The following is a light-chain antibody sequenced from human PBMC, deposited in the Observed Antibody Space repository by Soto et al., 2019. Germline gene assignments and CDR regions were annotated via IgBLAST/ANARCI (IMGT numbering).Light chain of an antibody. CDR3: QQYGSSPIT. CDR1: QSVSNY. V-gene: IGKV3-20*01. Sequence: EIVFTQSPSTLSLSPGERATLSCRASQSVSNYLALFQQKPGQAPRLLISGASTRATGVPDRFSGSGSGTDFTLTISRLEPEDFAVYYCQQYGSSPITFGQGTRLEIK. CDR2: GAS. J-gene: IGKJ5*01.